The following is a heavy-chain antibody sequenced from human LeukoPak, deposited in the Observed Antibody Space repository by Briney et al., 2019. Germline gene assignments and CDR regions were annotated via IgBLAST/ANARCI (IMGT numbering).Heavy chain of an antibody. CDR1: GFTFDDYA. D-gene: IGHD3-10*01. Sequence: GGSLRLSCAASGFTFDDYAMHWVRQAPGKGLEWVSGISWNSGSIGYADSVKGRFTISRDNAKNSLYLQMNSLRAEDTAVYYCAAMYYYGSGSLYYNDYWGQGTLVTVSS. CDR2: ISWNSGSI. V-gene: IGHV3-9*01. CDR3: AAMYYYGSGSLYYNDY. J-gene: IGHJ4*02.